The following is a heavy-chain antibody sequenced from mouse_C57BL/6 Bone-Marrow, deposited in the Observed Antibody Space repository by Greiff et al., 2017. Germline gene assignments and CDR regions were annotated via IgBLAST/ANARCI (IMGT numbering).Heavy chain of an antibody. CDR3: ARSNPPCTTVVATEEYYFDY. D-gene: IGHD1-1*01. J-gene: IGHJ2*01. CDR2: INPSTGGT. V-gene: IGHV1-42*01. Sequence: EVQLQQSGPELVKPGASVKISCKASGYSFTGYYMNWVKQSPEKSLEWIGEINPSTGGTTYNQKFKAKATLTVDKSSSTAYMQLKSLTSEDSAVYYCARSNPPCTTVVATEEYYFDYWGQGTTLTVSS. CDR1: GYSFTGYY.